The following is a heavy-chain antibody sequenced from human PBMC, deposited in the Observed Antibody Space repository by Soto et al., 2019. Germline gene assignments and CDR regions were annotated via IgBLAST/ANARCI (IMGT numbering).Heavy chain of an antibody. J-gene: IGHJ4*02. Sequence: DVQLVESGGGLVLRGESLRLSCGASGFTVGSAYMSWVRQAPGKGLEWVAGIYSGGNTYYADSVKGRFTISRDTSKSRLYLQMNSLRAEDAAIYYCARDPWVGDIGDYWGQGTLVTVSS. CDR2: IYSGGNT. CDR3: ARDPWVGDIGDY. CDR1: GFTVGSAY. D-gene: IGHD4-17*01. V-gene: IGHV3-66*01.